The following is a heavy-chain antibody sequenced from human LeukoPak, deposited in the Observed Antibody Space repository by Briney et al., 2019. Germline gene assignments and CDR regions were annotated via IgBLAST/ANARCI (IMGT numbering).Heavy chain of an antibody. CDR2: ISGSAYST. CDR1: GFTFSNYA. D-gene: IGHD6-19*01. Sequence: GGSLRLSCAASGFTFSNYAMNWVRQAPGKGLEWVSAISGSAYSTYYADSVKGRFTISRDNYKNTLYLQMNSLRAEDTAIYYCARETVAASRIDYWGQGTLVTVSS. V-gene: IGHV3-23*01. J-gene: IGHJ4*02. CDR3: ARETVAASRIDY.